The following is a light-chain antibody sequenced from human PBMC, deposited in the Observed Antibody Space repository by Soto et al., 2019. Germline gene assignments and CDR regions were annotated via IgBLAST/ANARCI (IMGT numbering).Light chain of an antibody. V-gene: IGKV3-15*01. CDR2: GGS. CDR3: QQYNYWPRT. CDR1: QTVGSN. J-gene: IGKJ1*01. Sequence: EILMTQSPATLSVSPGDGATLSCRASQTVGSNLAWYHQRPGQAPRLLIYGGSTRATGIPGRFSGSGSGTEFTLTISSLQSEDFGVYYCQQYNYWPRTFGQGTKVEIK.